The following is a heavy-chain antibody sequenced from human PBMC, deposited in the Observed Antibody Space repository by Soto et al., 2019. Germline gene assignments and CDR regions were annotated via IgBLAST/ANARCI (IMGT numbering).Heavy chain of an antibody. J-gene: IGHJ5*02. CDR2: IFYRGST. V-gene: IGHV4-39*01. D-gene: IGHD2-21*01. Sequence: SETLSLTCNVSGGSISTSRSYWSWLRQPPGKGKERLANIFYRGSTYYNQSLASRVTVSVDTSMNEFSLKLRSVTATDTAVYYCAGQPTTGDTDLWFDPWGQGTLVTVSS. CDR1: GGSISTSRSY. CDR3: AGQPTTGDTDLWFDP.